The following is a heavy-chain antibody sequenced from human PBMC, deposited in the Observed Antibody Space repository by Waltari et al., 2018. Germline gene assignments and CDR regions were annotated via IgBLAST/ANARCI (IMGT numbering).Heavy chain of an antibody. D-gene: IGHD6-13*01. Sequence: QMQLQQWCAGLLKPSETLSLTCAVSGESSIVYYWNWLRQPPGRGLEWIGEIHHSGSINYNPSLESRVTISQDMSKNQFSLKLTSVTAADTAVYYCVRGKMYSRPYFDYWGQGTLVTVSS. CDR3: VRGKMYSRPYFDY. J-gene: IGHJ4*02. CDR1: GESSIVYY. V-gene: IGHV4-34*01. CDR2: IHHSGSI.